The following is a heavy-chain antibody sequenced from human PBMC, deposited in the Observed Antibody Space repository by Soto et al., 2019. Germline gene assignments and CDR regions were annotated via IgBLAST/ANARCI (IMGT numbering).Heavy chain of an antibody. CDR1: ASIFNDYG. V-gene: IGHV3-33*01. Sequence: QVQLEESGGGVVQPGRSLRLSCAATASIFNDYGMHWVRQAPGKGLEWVAFVWQDGSHEYYADSVKGRFTISRDNSKSTLYLQMNSLRPEDTAIYFCATDRHSGRNSNWFDPWGQGTLVTVSS. J-gene: IGHJ5*02. CDR3: ATDRHSGRNSNWFDP. D-gene: IGHD3-10*01. CDR2: VWQDGSHE.